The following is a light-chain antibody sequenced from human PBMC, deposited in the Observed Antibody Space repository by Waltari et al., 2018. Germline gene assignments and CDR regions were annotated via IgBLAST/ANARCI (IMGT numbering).Light chain of an antibody. CDR3: GTWDSSLSGAV. CDR2: EDT. CDR1: RSNIGNNY. Sequence: QSVLTQPPSVSAAPGQRVTLSCSGGRSNIGNNYLSLYRQFPGTAPKLLIYEDTERPSGIAGRFSGSKSGTSATLDITGLQAGDEADYYCGTWDSSLSGAVFGGGTHLTVL. V-gene: IGLV1-51*02. J-gene: IGLJ7*01.